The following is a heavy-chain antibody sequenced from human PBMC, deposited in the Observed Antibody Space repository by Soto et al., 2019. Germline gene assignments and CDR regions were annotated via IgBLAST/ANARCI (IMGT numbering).Heavy chain of an antibody. J-gene: IGHJ5*02. D-gene: IGHD2-2*01. CDR2: IYPGDSDT. CDR3: ARGYCTTTICDPWFDP. CDR1: GYSFTSYW. Sequence: GESLKISCTGVGYSFTSYWIGWVRQMPGKGLEWMGIIYPGDSDTRYSPSFQGQVTFSADRPITTSYLQWSSLKASDTAMYYCARGYCTTTICDPWFDPWGQGTLVTVSS. V-gene: IGHV5-51*04.